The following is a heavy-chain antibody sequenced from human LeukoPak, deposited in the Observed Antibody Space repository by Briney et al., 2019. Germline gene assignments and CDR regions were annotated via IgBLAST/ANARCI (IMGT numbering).Heavy chain of an antibody. CDR2: IYTSGST. V-gene: IGHV4-61*02. Sequence: SETLSLTCTVSGDPLSSGSYYWSWIRQPAGKGLEWIGRIYTSGSTNYNPSLKSRVTISVDTSKNQFSLKLNSVTAADTAVYYCARVIPAYDAFDMWGQGTMVSVSS. J-gene: IGHJ3*02. CDR1: GDPLSSGSYY. D-gene: IGHD2-2*01. CDR3: ARVIPAYDAFDM.